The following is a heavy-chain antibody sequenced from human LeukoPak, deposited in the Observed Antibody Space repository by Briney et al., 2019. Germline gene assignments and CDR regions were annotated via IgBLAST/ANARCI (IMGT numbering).Heavy chain of an antibody. CDR2: IHPGDSDI. CDR3: ARQGGSATSGAFNV. J-gene: IGHJ3*01. Sequence: GESLKISCQGSGYSFNNYWIGWMRQMPGNGLEWMGIIHPGDSDIRYSPSFQGLVTISADMSVSTAYLQWSSLKASDTAKYYCARQGGSATSGAFNVWGQGTVVTVSS. D-gene: IGHD3-10*01. V-gene: IGHV5-51*01. CDR1: GYSFNNYW.